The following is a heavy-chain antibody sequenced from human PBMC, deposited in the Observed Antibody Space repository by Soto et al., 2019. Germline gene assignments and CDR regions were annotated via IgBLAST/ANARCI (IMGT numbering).Heavy chain of an antibody. CDR3: AIYLSYYDSSGPWDY. CDR2: ISGSGGST. J-gene: IGHJ4*02. CDR1: GFTFSSYA. D-gene: IGHD3-22*01. Sequence: GGSLRLFCAASGFTFSSYAMSWVRQAPGKGLEWVSAISGSGGSTYYADSVKGRFTISRDNSKNTLYLQMNSLRAEDTAVYYCAIYLSYYDSSGPWDYRGQGSLVTVSS. V-gene: IGHV3-23*01.